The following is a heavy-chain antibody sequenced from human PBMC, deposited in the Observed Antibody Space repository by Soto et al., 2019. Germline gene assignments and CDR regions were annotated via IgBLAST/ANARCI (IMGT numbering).Heavy chain of an antibody. D-gene: IGHD3-10*01. J-gene: IGHJ4*02. V-gene: IGHV4-34*01. CDR2: INHSGST. CDR3: ARGRTAMTMVRGVIPAIDY. CDR1: GGSFSGYY. Sequence: QVQLQPWGAGLLKPSETLSLTCAVYGGSFSGYYWSWIRQPPGKGLEWIGEINHSGSTNYNPSLKSRVTISVDTSKNQFSLMLSSVTAADTVVYYCARGRTAMTMVRGVIPAIDYWGQGTLVTVSS.